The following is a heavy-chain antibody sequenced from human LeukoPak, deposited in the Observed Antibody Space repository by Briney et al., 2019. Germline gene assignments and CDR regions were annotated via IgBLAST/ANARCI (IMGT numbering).Heavy chain of an antibody. V-gene: IGHV1-46*01. Sequence: ASVKVSCKASGYTFTSYYMHWVRQAPGQGLEWMGIINPSGGSTSYAQKFQGRVTITADESTSTAYMELSSLRSEDTAVYYCASYYDSSGYYVDYWGQGTLVTVSS. CDR3: ASYYDSSGYYVDY. CDR1: GYTFTSYY. D-gene: IGHD3-22*01. J-gene: IGHJ4*02. CDR2: INPSGGST.